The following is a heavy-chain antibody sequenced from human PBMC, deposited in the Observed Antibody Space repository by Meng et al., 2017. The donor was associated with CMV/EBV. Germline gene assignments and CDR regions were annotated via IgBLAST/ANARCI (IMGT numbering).Heavy chain of an antibody. CDR1: GFTFSSYA. V-gene: IGHV3-23*01. J-gene: IGHJ6*02. Sequence: GESLKISCAASGFTFSSYAMSWVRQAPGKGLEWVSAISGSGGSTYYADSVKGRFTISRDNSKNTLYLQMNSLRAEDTAVYYCGKDGITGTQYYYYYYGMDVWGQGTTVTVSS. CDR3: GKDGITGTQYYYYYYGMDV. CDR2: ISGSGGST. D-gene: IGHD1-7*01.